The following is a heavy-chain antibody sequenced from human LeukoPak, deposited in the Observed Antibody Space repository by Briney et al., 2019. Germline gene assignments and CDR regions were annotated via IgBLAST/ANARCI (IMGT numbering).Heavy chain of an antibody. CDR3: ARGSLYLYCSGGSCYFDY. CDR1: GFTFSSYA. Sequence: GGSLRLSCAASGFTFSSYAMSWIRQAPGKGLEWVSAISGGGGSTYYADSVKGRFTISRDNSKNTLYLQMNSLRAEDTAVYYCARGSLYLYCSGGSCYFDYWGQGTLVTVSS. CDR2: ISGGGGST. V-gene: IGHV3-23*01. D-gene: IGHD2-15*01. J-gene: IGHJ4*02.